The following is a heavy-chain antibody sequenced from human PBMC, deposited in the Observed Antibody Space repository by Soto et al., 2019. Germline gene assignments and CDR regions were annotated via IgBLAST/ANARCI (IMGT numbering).Heavy chain of an antibody. CDR1: GFTLSTYW. J-gene: IGHJ4*02. Sequence: PGGSLRLSCAASGFTLSTYWMHWVRQAPGKGLVWVSRISSDGSSTNYADSVKGRFTISRDNAKNTLFLQMNSLRAEDTAVYYCVREGYSVIYPFDYWGQGALVTVSS. D-gene: IGHD1-26*01. CDR3: VREGYSVIYPFDY. CDR2: ISSDGSST. V-gene: IGHV3-74*01.